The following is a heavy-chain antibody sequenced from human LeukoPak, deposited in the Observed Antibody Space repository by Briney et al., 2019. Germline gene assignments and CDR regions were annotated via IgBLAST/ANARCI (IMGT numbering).Heavy chain of an antibody. V-gene: IGHV1-2*02. J-gene: IGHJ4*02. D-gene: IGHD6-19*01. Sequence: ASVKVSCKASGYTFTGYYMHWVRQAPGQGLEWMGWINPNSGGTNYAQKFQGRVTVTRDTSISTAYMELSRLRSDDTAVYYCARETKTSSGWQTYFDYWGQGTLVTVSS. CDR1: GYTFTGYY. CDR3: ARETKTSSGWQTYFDY. CDR2: INPNSGGT.